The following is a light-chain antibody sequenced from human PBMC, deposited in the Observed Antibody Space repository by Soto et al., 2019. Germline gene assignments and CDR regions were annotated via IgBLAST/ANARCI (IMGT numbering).Light chain of an antibody. Sequence: QSALTQPPSSSGSPGQSVGISCTATNSDVGGYNYVSWYQQHPGKAPKLMIYDVNKRPSGVPDRFSGSKSGNTASLTVSGLQAEDEADYYCSSYAGSTTFDVFGTGTKVTVL. CDR1: NSDVGGYNY. V-gene: IGLV2-8*01. J-gene: IGLJ1*01. CDR2: DVN. CDR3: SSYAGSTTFDV.